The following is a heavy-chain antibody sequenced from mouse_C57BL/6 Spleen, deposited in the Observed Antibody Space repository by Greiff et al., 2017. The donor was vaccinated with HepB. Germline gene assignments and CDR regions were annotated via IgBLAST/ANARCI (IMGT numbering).Heavy chain of an antibody. CDR3: ASPYGSTPFDY. Sequence: VQLKQSGAELVKPGASVKLSCTASGFNIKDYYMHWVKQRTEQGLEWIGRIDPEDGETKYAPKFQGKATITADTSSNTAYLHLSSLTSEDTAVYYWASPYGSTPFDYWGQGTTRTVSS. D-gene: IGHD1-1*01. J-gene: IGHJ2*01. CDR1: GFNIKDYY. CDR2: IDPEDGET. V-gene: IGHV14-2*01.